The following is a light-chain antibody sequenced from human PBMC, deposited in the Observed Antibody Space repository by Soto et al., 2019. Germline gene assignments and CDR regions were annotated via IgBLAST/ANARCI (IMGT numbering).Light chain of an antibody. J-gene: IGLJ1*01. CDR3: QSYDRSLSGYV. CDR1: GSNIGAPYD. Sequence: QSVLTQPPSLSGAPGQRVTISCTGSGSNIGAPYDVHWYQHLPGTAPKLLIYGSTNRPSGVPGRFSGSRSGTSASLAITGLHAQDEPDYSCQSYDRSLSGYVFGAGTKVTV. CDR2: GST. V-gene: IGLV1-40*01.